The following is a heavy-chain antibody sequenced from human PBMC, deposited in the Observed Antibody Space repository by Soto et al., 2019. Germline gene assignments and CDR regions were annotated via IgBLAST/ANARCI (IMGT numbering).Heavy chain of an antibody. CDR2: IIPIFGTA. D-gene: IGHD3-22*01. J-gene: IGHJ5*02. V-gene: IGHV1-69*01. Sequence: QVQLVQSGAEVKKPGSSVTVSCKASGGTFSSYAISWVRQAPGQGLEWMGGIIPIFGTANYAQKFQGRVTITADESTSTAYMELSSVRSEDTAVYYGAREYYYNSRGYSWFDPWGKGTLVTVSS. CDR3: AREYYYNSRGYSWFDP. CDR1: GGTFSSYA.